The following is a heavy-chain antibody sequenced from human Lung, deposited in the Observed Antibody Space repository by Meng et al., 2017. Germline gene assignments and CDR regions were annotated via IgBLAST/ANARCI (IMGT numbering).Heavy chain of an antibody. J-gene: IGHJ4*02. V-gene: IGHV4-34*01. CDR2: INHSGSA. CDR3: ARGPTTMAHDFDY. D-gene: IGHD4-11*01. CDR1: GGSFSNYY. Sequence: RQHRGAGLLMPSEALFPLSFVSGGSFSNYYWSSMRQPPGKGVEWSGEINHSGSANYNPSLESRATITVDTSQNNLSLKMSSVTAADSAVYYCARGPTTMAHDFDYWGQGTLVTVSS.